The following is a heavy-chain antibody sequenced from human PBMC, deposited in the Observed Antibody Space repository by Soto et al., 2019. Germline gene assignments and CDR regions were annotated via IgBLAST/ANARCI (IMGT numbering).Heavy chain of an antibody. J-gene: IGHJ4*02. CDR3: AKGVSSGDCYLEY. V-gene: IGHV3-30*18. D-gene: IGHD2-21*02. Sequence: QVHLVESGGGVVQPGRSLRLSCAASGFTFRSYGMHWVRQAPGKGLEWVAVISQDGSNKYYADSVKGRFTISRDNSKNTLYLEMNSLRAEDTAVYYCAKGVSSGDCYLEYWGQGTLVTVPS. CDR1: GFTFRSYG. CDR2: ISQDGSNK.